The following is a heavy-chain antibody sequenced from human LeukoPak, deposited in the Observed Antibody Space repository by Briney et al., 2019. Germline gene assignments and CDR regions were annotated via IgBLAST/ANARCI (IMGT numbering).Heavy chain of an antibody. J-gene: IGHJ3*02. CDR1: VRSISICCYS. D-gene: IGHD5-24*01. CDR2: LYHSHST. CDR3: ARRGDGYNYDAFDI. V-gene: IGHV4-30-2*01. Sequence: SQTLSLTCAVSVRSISICCYSCNWIQQPPTKGLEWIGSLYHSHSTYYNPSLKSRVTILVNMSNNQFSLKLSAVTAAGTAVYYCARRGDGYNYDAFDIWGEGRMVTV.